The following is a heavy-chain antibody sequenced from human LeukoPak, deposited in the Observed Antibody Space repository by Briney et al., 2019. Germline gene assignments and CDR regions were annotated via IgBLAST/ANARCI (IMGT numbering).Heavy chain of an antibody. Sequence: AGGSLRLSCAASGFTFSSYGMHWVRQAPGKGLEWVAVIWHDGSNKYYADSVKGRFTISRDNSKNTLYLQMNSLRAEDTAVYYCARDLVVVPAAIDLWGQGTLVTVSS. V-gene: IGHV3-33*01. CDR2: IWHDGSNK. J-gene: IGHJ5*02. D-gene: IGHD2-2*01. CDR3: ARDLVVVPAAIDL. CDR1: GFTFSSYG.